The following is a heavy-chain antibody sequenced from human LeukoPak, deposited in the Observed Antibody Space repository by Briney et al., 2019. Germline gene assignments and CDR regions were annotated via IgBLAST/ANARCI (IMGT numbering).Heavy chain of an antibody. V-gene: IGHV5-51*01. J-gene: IGHJ3*02. CDR3: ARQTAGYSSSWFPHDAFDI. Sequence: GESLKISCKGSGYSFTSYWIGWVRQMPGKGLEWMGIIYPGDSDTRYSPSFQGQVTISADKSISTAYLQWSSLKASDTAMYYCARQTAGYSSSWFPHDAFDIWGQGTMVTVPS. CDR2: IYPGDSDT. CDR1: GYSFTSYW. D-gene: IGHD6-13*01.